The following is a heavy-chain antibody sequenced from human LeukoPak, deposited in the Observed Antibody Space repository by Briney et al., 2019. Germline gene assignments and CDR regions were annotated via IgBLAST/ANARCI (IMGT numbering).Heavy chain of an antibody. Sequence: ASVKVSCKISGYTLTELSMHWVRQATGQGLEWMGWMNPNSGNTGYAQKFQGRVTMTRNTSISTAYMELSSLRSEDTAVYYCARGRLMSYGGNSGYWGQGTLVTVSS. J-gene: IGHJ4*02. CDR1: GYTLTELS. D-gene: IGHD4-23*01. CDR3: ARGRLMSYGGNSGY. V-gene: IGHV1-8*01. CDR2: MNPNSGNT.